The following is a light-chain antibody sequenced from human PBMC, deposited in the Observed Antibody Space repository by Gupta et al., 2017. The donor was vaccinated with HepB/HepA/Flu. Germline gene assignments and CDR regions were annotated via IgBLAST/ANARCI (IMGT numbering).Light chain of an antibody. CDR1: KLGDKY. CDR2: QDS. J-gene: IGLJ2*01. V-gene: IGLV3-1*01. Sequence: SSELTQPPSVSVSPGQTASITCSGDKLGDKYACWYQQKTGQSPVLVIYQDSKRPSGIPERFSGSNSGNTATLTISGTQAMDEADYYCQAWDSNVVFGGGTKLTVL. CDR3: QAWDSNVV.